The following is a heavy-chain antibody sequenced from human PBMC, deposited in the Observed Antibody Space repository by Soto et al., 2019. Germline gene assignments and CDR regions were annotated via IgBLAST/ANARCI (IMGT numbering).Heavy chain of an antibody. J-gene: IGHJ6*02. CDR2: INTNTGNP. CDR3: ASGGLGNNSSHHYYYKGLDV. Sequence: QVQLVQSGSELKKPGASVKFSCKASGYTFTSYAMNWVRQAPGQGLEWMGWINTNTGNPTYAQGFTGRFVFSLDTFISKVYIQICRRRAKDTAVYYSASGGLGNNSSHHYYYKGLDVWGQGTTVTGFS. CDR1: GYTFTSYA. D-gene: IGHD6-13*01. V-gene: IGHV7-4-1*01.